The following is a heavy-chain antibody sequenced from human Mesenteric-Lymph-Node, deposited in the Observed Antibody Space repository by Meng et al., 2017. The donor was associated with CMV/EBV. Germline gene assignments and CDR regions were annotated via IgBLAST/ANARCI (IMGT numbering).Heavy chain of an antibody. CDR2: IYYTGST. J-gene: IGHJ4*02. CDR1: GGSFSGYD. V-gene: IGHV4-34*01. CDR3: ASLPKIAARPRYFDY. Sequence: VYGGSFSGYDWSWIRQPPGKWLEWIGSIYYTGSTYYNPSLKSRVTISVDTSKNQFSLKLSSVTAADTAVYYCASLPKIAARPRYFDYWGQGTLVTVSS. D-gene: IGHD6-6*01.